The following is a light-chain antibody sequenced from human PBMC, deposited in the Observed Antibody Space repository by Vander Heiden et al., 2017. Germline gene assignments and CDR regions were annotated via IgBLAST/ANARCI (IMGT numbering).Light chain of an antibody. Sequence: AVQMTPSPSSLSASVGDRVTITCRARQGIRNDLGWYQQKPGQAPKVLSYGASTLHSGVPSRFSGSGSGTDFVLTISGLQPEDSATYFCLQDYSYPRTFGQGTKVEIK. V-gene: IGKV1-6*01. CDR2: GAS. CDR1: QGIRND. CDR3: LQDYSYPRT. J-gene: IGKJ1*01.